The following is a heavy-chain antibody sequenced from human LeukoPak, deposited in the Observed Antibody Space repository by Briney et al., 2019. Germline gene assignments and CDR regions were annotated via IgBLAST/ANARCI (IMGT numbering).Heavy chain of an antibody. CDR2: ISPNSGSR. CDR3: AKAAGNSGWGEVAFDY. J-gene: IGHJ4*02. D-gene: IGHD6-19*01. CDR1: GCTFTDHY. V-gene: IGHV1-2*02. Sequence: GASVKVSCKASGCTFTDHYIHWVRQAPGQGLEWMGWISPNSGSRIFAQKFQGRVTLTRDTPISTAYLELSRLAAGDTAVYYCAKAAGNSGWGEVAFDYWGQGTLVSVSS.